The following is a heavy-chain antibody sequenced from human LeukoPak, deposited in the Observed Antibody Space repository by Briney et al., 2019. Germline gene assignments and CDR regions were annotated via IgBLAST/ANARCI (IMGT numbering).Heavy chain of an antibody. CDR3: ARVLAVAGTRAFDI. Sequence: GSLRLSCAASGFTFSSYWMHWVRQAPGKGLVWVSRINSDGSSSSYADSVKGRFTISRDNAKNTLYLQMNSLRAEDTAVYYCARVLAVAGTRAFDIWGQGTMVTVSS. CDR2: INSDGSSS. D-gene: IGHD6-19*01. J-gene: IGHJ3*02. V-gene: IGHV3-74*01. CDR1: GFTFSSYW.